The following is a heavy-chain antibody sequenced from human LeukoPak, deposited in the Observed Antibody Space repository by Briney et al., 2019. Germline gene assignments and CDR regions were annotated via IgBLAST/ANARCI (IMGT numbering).Heavy chain of an antibody. CDR2: IYRGGST. J-gene: IGHJ4*02. Sequence: GGSLRLSCAASGFTVSSNHMSWVRQGPGKGLEWVSVIYRGGSTYYADSVKGRFTISRDNSKNTLYLQMNSLRAEDTAVYYCAREGGPYRPLDYSGQGTLVTVAS. CDR3: AREGGPYRPLDY. CDR1: GFTVSSNH. V-gene: IGHV3-53*01.